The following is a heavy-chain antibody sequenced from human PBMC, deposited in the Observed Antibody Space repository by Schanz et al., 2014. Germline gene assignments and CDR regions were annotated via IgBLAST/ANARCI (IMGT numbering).Heavy chain of an antibody. Sequence: EVLLVESGGGLVKPGGSLRLSCAASGFTFSSYAMSWVRQAPGKGLEWVSALSGSGGSTYYADSVKGRFTISRDNSKNTLYLQMNSLRAEDTAVYYCAKGMGYCSGGTCYDYYYYGLDVWGQGTTVTVSS. CDR3: AKGMGYCSGGTCYDYYYYGLDV. D-gene: IGHD2-15*01. V-gene: IGHV3-23*04. J-gene: IGHJ6*02. CDR1: GFTFSSYA. CDR2: LSGSGGST.